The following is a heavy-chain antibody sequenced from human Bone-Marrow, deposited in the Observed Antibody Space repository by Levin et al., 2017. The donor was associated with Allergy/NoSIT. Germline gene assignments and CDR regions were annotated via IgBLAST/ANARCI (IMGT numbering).Heavy chain of an antibody. CDR2: VYDGYTT. Sequence: GGSLRLSCAASGFRFGNNFMSWVRQSPGKGLEWVSVVYDGYTTYYADSVKDRFIISRDDSRSILYLQMHNLRAEDAALYYCTSSGTKRSSIYYDWGQGTLVIVSS. CDR1: GFRFGNNF. CDR3: TSSGTKRSSIYYD. J-gene: IGHJ4*02. D-gene: IGHD3-22*01. V-gene: IGHV3-66*01.